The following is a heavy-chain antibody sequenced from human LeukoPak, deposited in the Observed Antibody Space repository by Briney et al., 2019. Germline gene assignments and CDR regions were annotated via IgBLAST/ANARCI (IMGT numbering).Heavy chain of an antibody. J-gene: IGHJ4*02. CDR2: IHYSGST. CDR3: ARRASGSYPDYFDY. Sequence: SETLSLTCIIPGGSSSSYYWSWIRQPPGKGLEWIGYIHYSGSTNYNPSLRSRATISLDTSKNQVSLKLTSVTAADTAVYYCARRASGSYPDYFDYWGQGTLVTVSS. D-gene: IGHD1-26*01. CDR1: GGSSSSYY. V-gene: IGHV4-59*08.